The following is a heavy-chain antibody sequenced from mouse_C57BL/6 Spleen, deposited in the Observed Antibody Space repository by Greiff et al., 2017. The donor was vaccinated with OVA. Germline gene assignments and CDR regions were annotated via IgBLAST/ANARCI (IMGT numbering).Heavy chain of an antibody. CDR3: ARSYYSNYPWDFDY. CDR1: GFTFSSYA. CDR2: ISDGGSYT. D-gene: IGHD2-5*01. J-gene: IGHJ2*01. Sequence: EVKLMESGGGLVKPGGSLKLSCAASGFTFSSYAMSCVRPTPEKRLEWVATISDGGSYTYSPDNVKGRFTISRDNAKNNLYRQMSHLKSEDTAMYYCARSYYSNYPWDFDYWGQGTTLTVSS. V-gene: IGHV5-4*03.